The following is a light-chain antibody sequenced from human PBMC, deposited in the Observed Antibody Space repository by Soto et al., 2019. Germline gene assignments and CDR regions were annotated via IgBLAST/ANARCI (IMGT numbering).Light chain of an antibody. Sequence: IAMTQSNATLSLSPGERATLSCSASQSVSRNYAGYQQKPGQAPRLLIYGASTRVTGVPARFSGSGSGTEFTLTISSRLSADFAAYYCRLYYNMFCWTFGPGTKVDIK. J-gene: IGKJ1*01. V-gene: IGKV3-15*01. CDR1: QSVSRN. CDR3: RLYYNMFCWT. CDR2: GAS.